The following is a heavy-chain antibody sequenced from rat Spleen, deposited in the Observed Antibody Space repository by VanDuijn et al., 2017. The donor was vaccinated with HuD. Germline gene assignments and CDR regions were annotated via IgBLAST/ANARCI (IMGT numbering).Heavy chain of an antibody. Sequence: EVQLVESDGDLVQPGRSLKLSCAASGFTSSDYYMAWVRQAPTKGLEWVATISYDGSITYYRDSVKGRFTISRDNAKSTLYLQMDSLRSEDTATYYCARHYGGYSEYVMDAWGQGASVTVSS. CDR3: ARHYGGYSEYVMDA. CDR2: ISYDGSIT. D-gene: IGHD1-11*01. J-gene: IGHJ4*01. CDR1: GFTSSDYY. V-gene: IGHV5-29*01.